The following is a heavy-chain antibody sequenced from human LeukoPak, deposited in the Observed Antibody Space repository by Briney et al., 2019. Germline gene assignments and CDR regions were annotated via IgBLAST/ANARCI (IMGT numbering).Heavy chain of an antibody. V-gene: IGHV3-23*01. D-gene: IGHD6-13*01. CDR2: ISGSGGST. CDR1: GFTFSSYA. CDR3: AKDWYSEHYYNWFDP. Sequence: GGSLRLSCAASGFTFSSYAMSWVRQAPGKGLEWVSAISGSGGSTYYADSVKGRFTISRDNSKNTLYLQMNSLRAEDTAVYYRAKDWYSEHYYNWFDPWGQGTLVTVSS. J-gene: IGHJ5*02.